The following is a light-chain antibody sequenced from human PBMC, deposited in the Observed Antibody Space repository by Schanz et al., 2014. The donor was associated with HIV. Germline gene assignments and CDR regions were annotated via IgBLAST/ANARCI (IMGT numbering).Light chain of an antibody. Sequence: QSALTQPASVSGPPGQSITISCTGSSSDVGGYNYVSWYQQHPDKAPKLMIYDVSDRPSGVSNRFSGSKSGNTASLTISGLQSEDEADYYCSSYANTDTVLFGGGTKLTVL. CDR1: SSDVGGYNY. CDR3: SSYANTDTVL. V-gene: IGLV2-14*03. J-gene: IGLJ2*01. CDR2: DVS.